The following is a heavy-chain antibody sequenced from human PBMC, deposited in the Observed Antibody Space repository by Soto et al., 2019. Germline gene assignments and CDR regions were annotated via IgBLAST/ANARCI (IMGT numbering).Heavy chain of an antibody. CDR1: GHTFTSYG. CDR3: GGIREYYYGMDV. D-gene: IGHD2-15*01. Sequence: SGVTVACTASGHTFTSYGISWVRQAPGQGLEWMGWISAYNGNTNYAQKLQGRVTMTTDAYTSTDYMELRSLRSDDTALYYCGGIREYYYGMDVWGQGTTVTVS. J-gene: IGHJ6*02. V-gene: IGHV1-18*01. CDR2: ISAYNGNT.